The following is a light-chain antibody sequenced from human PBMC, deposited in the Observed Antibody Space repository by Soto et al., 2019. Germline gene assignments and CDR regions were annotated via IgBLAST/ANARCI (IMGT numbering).Light chain of an antibody. V-gene: IGKV2-28*01. J-gene: IGKJ4*01. CDR2: LGS. Sequence: DIVMTQSPLSLSVTPGEPASISCRSSQSLLNSNGYNYLDWYLQKPGQSPQILIYLGSNRSSGVPDRFRGSGSGTDFTLKISRVEAEDVGVYYCMQALQSLLTFGGGTKVEIK. CDR1: QSLLNSNGYNY. CDR3: MQALQSLLT.